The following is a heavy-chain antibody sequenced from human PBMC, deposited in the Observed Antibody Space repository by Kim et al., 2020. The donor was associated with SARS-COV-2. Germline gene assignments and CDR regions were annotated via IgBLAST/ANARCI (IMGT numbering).Heavy chain of an antibody. Sequence: GGSLRLSCAASGFTFSSYSMNWVRQAPGKGLEWVSSISSSSSYIYYADSVKGRFTISRDNAKNSLYLQMNSLRAEDTAGYYCARDMYSSGWSPDYWGQGTLVPVSS. CDR3: ARDMYSSGWSPDY. CDR2: ISSSSSYI. CDR1: GFTFSSYS. J-gene: IGHJ4*02. D-gene: IGHD6-19*01. V-gene: IGHV3-21*01.